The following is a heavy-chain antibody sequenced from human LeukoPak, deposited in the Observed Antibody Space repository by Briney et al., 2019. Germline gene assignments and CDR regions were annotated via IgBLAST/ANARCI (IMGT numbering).Heavy chain of an antibody. Sequence: GGSLRLSCAASGFTFDDYGMSWVRQAPGKGLEWVSGINWNGGSTGYADSVKGRFTISRDNAKNSLYLQMNSLRAEDTALYYCARVTTGDYYYYMDVWGKGTTVTVSS. CDR1: GFTFDDYG. V-gene: IGHV3-20*04. CDR2: INWNGGST. D-gene: IGHD4-11*01. CDR3: ARVTTGDYYYYMDV. J-gene: IGHJ6*03.